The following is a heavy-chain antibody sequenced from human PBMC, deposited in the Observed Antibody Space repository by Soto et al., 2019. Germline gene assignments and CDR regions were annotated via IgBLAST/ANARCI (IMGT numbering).Heavy chain of an antibody. CDR1: GFTFSSND. D-gene: IGHD5-12*01. Sequence: GGSLRLSCAAAGFTFSSNDMNWVRQAPGKGLEWVSYISSISSPIYYADSVKGRFTISRDNSKNTLYLQMNSLRAEDTAVYYCAKPRMRATPWHFDYWGQGTLVTVS. J-gene: IGHJ4*02. V-gene: IGHV3-48*01. CDR3: AKPRMRATPWHFDY. CDR2: ISSISSPI.